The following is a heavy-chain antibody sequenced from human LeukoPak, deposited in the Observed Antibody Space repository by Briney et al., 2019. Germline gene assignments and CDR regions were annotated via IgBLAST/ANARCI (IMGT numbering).Heavy chain of an antibody. J-gene: IGHJ4*02. CDR2: IYYSGST. Sequence: SDTLSLTCTVSDQPISVNYWSWIRQPPGKALEWIGYIYYSGSTTYSPSVKSRVTISVGVSKNQFSLKLNSVTAADTAVYYCARTRSSGTCDYWGQGTLVTVSS. D-gene: IGHD1-26*01. V-gene: IGHV4-59*07. CDR3: ARTRSSGTCDY. CDR1: DQPISVNY.